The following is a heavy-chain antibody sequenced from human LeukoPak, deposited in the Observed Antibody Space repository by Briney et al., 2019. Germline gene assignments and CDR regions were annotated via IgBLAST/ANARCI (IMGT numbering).Heavy chain of an antibody. V-gene: IGHV1-2*02. J-gene: IGHJ3*02. D-gene: IGHD3-22*01. CDR2: INPDSGVT. Sequence: ASLKVSCKASGYTFTDYYMHWVRQAPGQGLEWMGWINPDSGVTNYAQKFQGRVAMTRDTSISTAYMELSRLRSDDTAVYYCASGFMGYDRSGYYDDAFDIWGQGTTVTVSS. CDR1: GYTFTDYY. CDR3: ASGFMGYDRSGYYDDAFDI.